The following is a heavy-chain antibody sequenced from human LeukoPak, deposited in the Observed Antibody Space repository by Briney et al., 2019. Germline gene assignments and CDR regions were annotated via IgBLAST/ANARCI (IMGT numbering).Heavy chain of an antibody. V-gene: IGHV5-51*01. CDR1: GYRFSSYW. Sequence: GESLKISCQGSGYRFSSYWIGWVRQMPGKGLEWMGVIYPGDSDTTYSPSFQGQVTFSADKSISTAYLQWSSLKASDTAIYYCARQVGTVINFDYWGQETLVTVSS. J-gene: IGHJ4*02. CDR2: IYPGDSDT. D-gene: IGHD2-21*01. CDR3: ARQVGTVINFDY.